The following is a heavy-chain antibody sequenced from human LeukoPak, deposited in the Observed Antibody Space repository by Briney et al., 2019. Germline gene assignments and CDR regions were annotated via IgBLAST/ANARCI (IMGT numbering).Heavy chain of an antibody. Sequence: PGRSLRLSCAASGFTPSSDAMSGVRPAPGEGRGWVSAIRGSGGTPYYADSVKGRFTNSRDNSKNTLYLQMNSLRAEDTAVYYCAKFGGSSWSAEPGVSYYCWMDGWGQGTTVTV. J-gene: IGHJ6*02. D-gene: IGHD6-13*01. V-gene: IGHV3-23*01. CDR3: AKFGGSSWSAEPGVSYYCWMDG. CDR2: IRGSGGTP. CDR1: GFTPSSDA.